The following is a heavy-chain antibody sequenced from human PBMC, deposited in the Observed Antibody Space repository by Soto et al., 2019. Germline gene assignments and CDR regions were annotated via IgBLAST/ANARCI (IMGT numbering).Heavy chain of an antibody. CDR1: GFTLRSYW. CDR3: GREVATNGRSFDY. D-gene: IGHD5-12*01. V-gene: IGHV3-74*01. CDR2: ISGDGNIT. J-gene: IGHJ4*02. Sequence: EVQLVESGGGLVQPGGCLRLSCAASGFTLRSYWMHWVRQVSGKGLVWVSRISGDGNITTYADSVKGRFTISRDNANNTLYLQMSGLRAEDRALYYCGREVATNGRSFDYWGQGTQVTVSS.